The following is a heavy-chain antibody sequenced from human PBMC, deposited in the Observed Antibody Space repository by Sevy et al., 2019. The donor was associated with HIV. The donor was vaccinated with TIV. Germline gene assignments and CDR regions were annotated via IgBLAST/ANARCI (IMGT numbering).Heavy chain of an antibody. CDR2: IIPIFGTA. D-gene: IGHD3-10*01. J-gene: IGHJ4*02. Sequence: ASVKVSCKASGGTFSSYAISWVRQAPGQGLEWMGGIIPIFGTANDAQKFQGRVTITADESTSTAYMELSSLRSEDTAVYYCARVVGGSMVRGVMPGGYFDYWGQGTLVTVSS. CDR3: ARVVGGSMVRGVMPGGYFDY. V-gene: IGHV1-69*13. CDR1: GGTFSSYA.